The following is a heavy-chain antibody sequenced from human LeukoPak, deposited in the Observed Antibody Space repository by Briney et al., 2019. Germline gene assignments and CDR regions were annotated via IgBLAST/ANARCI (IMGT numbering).Heavy chain of an antibody. Sequence: PSETLSLTCSVSGGSISSSYWSWIRQSPGEQLEHIAHISSGGGATYNPSLRGRVIISRDTSKNQVSLNLTSVTAADTAVYFCARDRHAGSCSGSRCYPYYFDSWGQGTLVTVSS. CDR2: ISSGGGA. CDR1: GGSISSSY. V-gene: IGHV4-59*01. CDR3: ARDRHAGSCSGSRCYPYYFDS. J-gene: IGHJ4*02. D-gene: IGHD2-15*01.